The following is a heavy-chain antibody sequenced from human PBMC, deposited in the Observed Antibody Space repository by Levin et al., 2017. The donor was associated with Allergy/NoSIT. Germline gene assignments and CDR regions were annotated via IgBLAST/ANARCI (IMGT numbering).Heavy chain of an antibody. V-gene: IGHV3-23*01. Sequence: PGGSLRLSCAASGFTFSSYAMSWVRQAPGKGLEWVSAISGSGGSTYYADPVKGRFTISRDSSKNTLYLQMNSLRAEDTAVYYCAGDDFWSGATDAFDIWGQGTMVTVSS. J-gene: IGHJ3*02. CDR2: ISGSGGST. CDR1: GFTFSSYA. D-gene: IGHD3-3*01. CDR3: AGDDFWSGATDAFDI.